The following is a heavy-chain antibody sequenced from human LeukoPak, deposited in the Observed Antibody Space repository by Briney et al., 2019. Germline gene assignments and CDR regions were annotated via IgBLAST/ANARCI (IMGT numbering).Heavy chain of an antibody. CDR1: GFTFSSYT. V-gene: IGHV3-64*01. Sequence: GGSPRLSCAASGFTFSSYTMRWVRHDPGKGLEYVSVISSNGGTTYYANSVKGRFTISRDNSKNTLYLQMGSLRAEDMAVYYCARGVVVTAIDYWGQGALVTVSS. D-gene: IGHD2-21*02. J-gene: IGHJ4*02. CDR2: ISSNGGTT. CDR3: ARGVVVTAIDY.